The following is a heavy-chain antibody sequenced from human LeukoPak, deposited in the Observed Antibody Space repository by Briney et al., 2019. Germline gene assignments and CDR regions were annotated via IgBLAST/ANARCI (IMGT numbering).Heavy chain of an antibody. CDR3: ATETYYSSSWEGRNNWFDP. CDR2: IYYSGST. Sequence: SETLSLTCTVSGGSISSSSYYWGWIREPPGKGLEWIGSIYYSGSTYYNPSLKSRVTISVDTSKNQFSLKLSSVTAADTAVYYCATETYYSSSWEGRNNWFDPWGQGTLVTVSS. J-gene: IGHJ5*02. CDR1: GGSISSSSYY. D-gene: IGHD6-13*01. V-gene: IGHV4-39*01.